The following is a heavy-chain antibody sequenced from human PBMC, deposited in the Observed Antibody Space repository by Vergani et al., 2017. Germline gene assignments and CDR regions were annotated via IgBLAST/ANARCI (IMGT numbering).Heavy chain of an antibody. CDR1: GGTFSSYA. CDR3: ASGSSGIAAADYYYYYMDV. Sequence: QVQLVQSGAEVKKPGSSVKVSCKASGGTFSSYAISWVRQAPGQGLEWMGGIIPIFGTANYAQKFQGRVTITADKSTSTAYMGLSSLRSEDTAVYYCASGSSGIAAADYYYYYMDVWGKGTTVTVSS. CDR2: IIPIFGTA. J-gene: IGHJ6*03. V-gene: IGHV1-69*06. D-gene: IGHD6-13*01.